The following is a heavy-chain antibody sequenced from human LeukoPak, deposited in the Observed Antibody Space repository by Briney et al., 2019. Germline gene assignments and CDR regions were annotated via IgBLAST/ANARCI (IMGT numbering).Heavy chain of an antibody. V-gene: IGHV4-34*01. J-gene: IGHJ4*02. CDR3: ARMGRDGYNYGGY. D-gene: IGHD5-24*01. CDR1: GGSFSGYY. CDR2: INHSGST. Sequence: PSETLSLTCAVYGGSFSGYYWSWIRQPPGKGLEWIGEINHSGSTNYNPSLKSRVTISVDTSKNQFSLKLSSVTAADTAAYYCARMGRDGYNYGGYWGQGTLVTVSS.